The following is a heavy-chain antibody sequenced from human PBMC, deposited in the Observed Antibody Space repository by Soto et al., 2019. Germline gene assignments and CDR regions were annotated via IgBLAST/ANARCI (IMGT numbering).Heavy chain of an antibody. V-gene: IGHV3-23*01. CDR2: ISGSGGST. J-gene: IGHJ4*02. Sequence: GGSLRLSCAASGFTFSSYAMSWVRQAPGKGLEWVSAISGSGGSTYYADSVKGRFTISRDNSKNTLYLQMNSLRAEDTAVYYCAKPEKDRIVGATTYLHPLPDYWGQGTLVTVSS. CDR1: GFTFSSYA. CDR3: AKPEKDRIVGATTYLHPLPDY. D-gene: IGHD1-26*01.